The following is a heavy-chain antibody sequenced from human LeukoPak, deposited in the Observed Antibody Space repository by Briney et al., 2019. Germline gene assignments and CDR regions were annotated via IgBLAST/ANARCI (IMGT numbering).Heavy chain of an antibody. CDR3: TRDGGSYPYYFDY. V-gene: IGHV3-15*01. Sequence: GGSLRLSCAASGLTLSNAWMSWVRQAPGKGLEWVGRIKSKTDGGTTDYAAPVKGRFTISRDDSKNTLYLQMNSLKTEDTAVYYCTRDGGSYPYYFDYWGQGTLVTVSS. CDR2: IKSKTDGGTT. CDR1: GLTLSNAW. D-gene: IGHD1-26*01. J-gene: IGHJ4*02.